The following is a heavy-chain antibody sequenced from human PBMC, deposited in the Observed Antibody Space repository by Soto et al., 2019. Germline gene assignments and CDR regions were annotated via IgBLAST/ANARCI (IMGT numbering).Heavy chain of an antibody. CDR1: GYTFTSYG. D-gene: IGHD3-10*01. J-gene: IGHJ4*02. CDR3: ARDQYYYGSGSYYNVPPFDY. Sequence: QVQLVQSGAEVKKPGASVKVSCKASGYTFTSYGISWVRQAPGQGLEWMGWISAYNGNTNYAQKLQGRVTMTTDTSTSTAYMELRSLRSDATAVYYCARDQYYYGSGSYYNVPPFDYWGQGTLVTVSS. CDR2: ISAYNGNT. V-gene: IGHV1-18*01.